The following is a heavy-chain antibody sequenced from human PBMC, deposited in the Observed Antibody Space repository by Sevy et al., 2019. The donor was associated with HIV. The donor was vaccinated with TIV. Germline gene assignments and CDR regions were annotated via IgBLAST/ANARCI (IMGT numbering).Heavy chain of an antibody. V-gene: IGHV4-59*13. CDR1: GGSISSYY. Sequence: SETLSLTCTVSGGSISSYYWSWIRQPPGKGLEWIGYIYYSGSTNYNPSLKSRVTISVDTSKNQFSLKLSSVTAADTAVYYCATSTMIVVNDAFDIWGQRTMVTVSS. D-gene: IGHD3-22*01. CDR2: IYYSGST. CDR3: ATSTMIVVNDAFDI. J-gene: IGHJ3*02.